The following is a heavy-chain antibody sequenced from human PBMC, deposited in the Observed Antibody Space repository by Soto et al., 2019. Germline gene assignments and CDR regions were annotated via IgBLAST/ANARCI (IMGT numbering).Heavy chain of an antibody. CDR2: INPGNGDT. CDR1: GYSFTKYG. Sequence: ASVKVSCKTSGYSFTKYGLHWVRQAPGQRLEWMGWINPGNGDTKYSQKFQGRVTITRDTSATTAYMELSSLRSEDSAVFYCAKDPEGYCSSTRCYTYHGLDVWGQGTTVTVSS. CDR3: AKDPEGYCSSTRCYTYHGLDV. D-gene: IGHD2-2*01. J-gene: IGHJ6*02. V-gene: IGHV1-3*01.